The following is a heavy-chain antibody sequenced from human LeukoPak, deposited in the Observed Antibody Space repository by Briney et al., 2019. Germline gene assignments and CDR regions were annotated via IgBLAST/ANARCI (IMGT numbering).Heavy chain of an antibody. D-gene: IGHD3-9*01. V-gene: IGHV1-69*04. CDR1: GGTFSSYA. J-gene: IGHJ6*02. CDR3: ARERYYDILTGYYIRYYYYGMDV. CDR2: IIPILGIA. Sequence: SVKVSCKASGGTFSSYAISWVRQAPGQGLEWMGRIIPILGIANYAQKFQGRVTMTRDTSTSTVYMELSSLRSEDTAVYYCARERYYDILTGYYIRYYYYGMDVWGQGTTVTVSS.